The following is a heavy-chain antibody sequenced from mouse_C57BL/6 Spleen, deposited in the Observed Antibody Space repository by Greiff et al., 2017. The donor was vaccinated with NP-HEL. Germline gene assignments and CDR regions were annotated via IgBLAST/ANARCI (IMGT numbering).Heavy chain of an antibody. CDR3: FITTGVARNY. V-gene: IGHV1-82*01. D-gene: IGHD1-1*01. J-gene: IGHJ2*01. CDR2: IYPGDGDT. Sequence: QVQLQQSGPELVKPGASVKISCKASGYAFSSSWMNWVKQRPGQGLEWIGRIYPGDGDTNYNGKFKGKATLTAAKSSSPAYLQLSSLTSEDSAVYFCFITTGVARNYWGQGTTLTVSS. CDR1: GYAFSSSW.